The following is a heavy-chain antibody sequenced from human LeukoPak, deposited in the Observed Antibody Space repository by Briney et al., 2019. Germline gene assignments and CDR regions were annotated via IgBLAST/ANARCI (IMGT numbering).Heavy chain of an antibody. D-gene: IGHD1-1*01. CDR2: ISYDGSSK. V-gene: IGHV3-30*18. J-gene: IGHJ5*02. CDR1: GFTFSSYG. Sequence: GRSLRLSCAASGFTFSSYGMHWVRQAPGKGLEWVAVISYDGSSKYYADSVKGRFTISRDNSKNTLYLQMNSLRAEDTAVYYCAKIRGPSGTTGDWFDPWGQGTLVTVSS. CDR3: AKIRGPSGTTGDWFDP.